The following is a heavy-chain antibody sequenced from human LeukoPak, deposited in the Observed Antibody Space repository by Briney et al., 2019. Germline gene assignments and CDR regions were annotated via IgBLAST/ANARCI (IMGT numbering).Heavy chain of an antibody. Sequence: SETLSLTCTVSGDSISSDYWSWIRQSPGKGLEWIGYIHNSGSTNYNPSLKSRVTISVDTSKNQFSLKPSSVTAADTAVYYCARARRITMVRGVARYYFDYWGQGTLVTVSS. J-gene: IGHJ4*02. CDR2: IHNSGST. D-gene: IGHD3-10*01. V-gene: IGHV4-59*12. CDR3: ARARRITMVRGVARYYFDY. CDR1: GDSISSDY.